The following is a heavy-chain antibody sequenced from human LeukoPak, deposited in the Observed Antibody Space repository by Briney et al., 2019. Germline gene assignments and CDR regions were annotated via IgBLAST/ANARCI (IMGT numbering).Heavy chain of an antibody. V-gene: IGHV4-59*08. CDR3: ARHRAYSSSSPFDY. CDR1: GRPINCLH. CDR2: IYYPGST. Sequence: SETLSLTCSVCGRPINCLHWIWIRQPPGKGREGIGYIYYPGSTNYNPSLKSRVTMFVDMSKNQFSLRLSSVTAADTAVYYCARHRAYSSSSPFDYWGQGTLVTVSS. J-gene: IGHJ4*02. D-gene: IGHD6-6*01.